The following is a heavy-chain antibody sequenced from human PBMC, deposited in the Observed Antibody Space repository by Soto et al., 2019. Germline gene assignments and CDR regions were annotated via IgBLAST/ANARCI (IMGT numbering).Heavy chain of an antibody. V-gene: IGHV4-34*01. J-gene: IGHJ4*02. CDR3: AAYGDYYFDY. D-gene: IGHD4-17*01. Sequence: SETLSLTCAVYGGSFSGYYWSWIRQPPGKGLEWIWEINHSGSTNYNPSLKSRVTISVDTSKNQFSLKLSSVTAADTAVYYCAAYGDYYFDYWGQGTLVTVSS. CDR2: INHSGST. CDR1: GGSFSGYY.